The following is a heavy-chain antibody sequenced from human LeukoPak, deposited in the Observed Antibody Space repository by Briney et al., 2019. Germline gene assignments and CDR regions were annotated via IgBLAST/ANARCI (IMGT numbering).Heavy chain of an antibody. J-gene: IGHJ6*02. CDR3: AKILSSELLWFGESPYYYYGMDV. D-gene: IGHD3-10*01. Sequence: PGGSLRLSCAASGFTFSSYAMSWARQAPGKGLEWVSAISGRGGSTYYADSVKGRFTISRDNSKNTLYLQMNSLRAEDTAVYCCAKILSSELLWFGESPYYYYGMDVWGQGTTVTVSS. CDR1: GFTFSSYA. CDR2: ISGRGGST. V-gene: IGHV3-23*01.